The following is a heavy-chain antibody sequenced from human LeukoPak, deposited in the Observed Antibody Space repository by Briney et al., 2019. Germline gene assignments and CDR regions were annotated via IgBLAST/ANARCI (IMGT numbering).Heavy chain of an antibody. CDR1: GFTFSNYM. V-gene: IGHV3-21*01. J-gene: IGHJ4*02. CDR2: ISSRSTYI. D-gene: IGHD3-10*01. Sequence: GGSLRLSCAASGFTFSNYMMSWVRQAPGRGLEWVSSISSRSTYIYYADSVKGRFTISRDNAKNSLYLHMNSLRAEDTAVYYCAREKADYTLGSYHDSWGQGTLVTVSS. CDR3: AREKADYTLGSYHDS.